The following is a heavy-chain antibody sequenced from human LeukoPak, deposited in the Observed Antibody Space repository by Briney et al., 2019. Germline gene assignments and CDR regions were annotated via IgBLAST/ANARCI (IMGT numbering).Heavy chain of an antibody. CDR2: ISAYNGNT. CDR1: GYTFTSYG. CDR3: ARGTPMSRSGWLLDDDY. Sequence: ASVKVSCKASGYTFTSYGISWVRQAPGQGLEWMGWISAYNGNTNYAQKLQGRVTMTTDTSTSTAYMELSSLRSDDTAVYYCARGTPMSRSGWLLDDDYWGQGTLVTVSS. J-gene: IGHJ4*02. V-gene: IGHV1-18*01. D-gene: IGHD6-19*01.